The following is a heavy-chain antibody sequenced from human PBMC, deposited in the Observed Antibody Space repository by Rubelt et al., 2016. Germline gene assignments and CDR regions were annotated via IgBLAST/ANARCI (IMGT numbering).Heavy chain of an antibody. CDR2: MHPNSGGA. J-gene: IGHJ4*02. D-gene: IGHD6-6*01. Sequence: QVQLVQSGAEVKKPGASVKVSCKASGYIFTSYDINWVRQASGQGLEWMGWMHPNSGGANYAQRFQGRVTMTRDTDNSTADMELSRLRSEDTAVYYCARVRQLSDHWGQGTLVTVS. V-gene: IGHV1-2*02. CDR3: ARVRQLSDH. CDR1: GYIFTSYD.